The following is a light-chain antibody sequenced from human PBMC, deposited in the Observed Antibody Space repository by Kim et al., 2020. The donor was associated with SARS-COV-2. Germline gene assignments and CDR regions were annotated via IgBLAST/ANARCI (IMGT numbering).Light chain of an antibody. J-gene: IGKJ5*01. V-gene: IGKV1-13*02. CDR1: QGISSA. Sequence: PSVGDRVTITCRASQGISSALAWYQQKPGKAPKLLIYDASSLESGVPSRFSGSGSGTDFTLTISSLQPEDFATYYCQQFNSYPITFGQGTRLEIK. CDR2: DAS. CDR3: QQFNSYPIT.